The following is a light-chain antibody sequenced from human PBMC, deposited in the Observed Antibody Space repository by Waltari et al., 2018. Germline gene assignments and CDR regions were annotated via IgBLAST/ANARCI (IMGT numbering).Light chain of an antibody. Sequence: IVLTQSPGTLSLSPGERATLSCRASQSVSNNFLNWYQQKPGQAPRLLIYCASSRATGIPDRFSGSGSGTDFTLTISRLEPEDFAVYYCQQYDSIVLTFGGGTKVEI. CDR2: CAS. CDR3: QQYDSIVLT. CDR1: QSVSNNF. V-gene: IGKV3-20*01. J-gene: IGKJ4*01.